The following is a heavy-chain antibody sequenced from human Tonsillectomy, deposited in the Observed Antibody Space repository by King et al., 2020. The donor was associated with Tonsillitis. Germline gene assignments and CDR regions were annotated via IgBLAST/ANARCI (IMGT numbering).Heavy chain of an antibody. CDR2: MYWNDDK. CDR1: GFSLSSTGVA. CDR3: AHTQGGYSGHGWYPSPFDY. J-gene: IGHJ4*02. D-gene: IGHD6-19*01. V-gene: IGHV2-5*01. Sequence: TLKESGPPLVKPPQTLTLTCTFSGFSLSSTGVAVGWIRQPPGKALEWLTLMYWNDDKRYSPSLKSRLTITKDTSKNQVVLTMTNMDPVDTATYYCAHTQGGYSGHGWYPSPFDYWGQGILVTVSS.